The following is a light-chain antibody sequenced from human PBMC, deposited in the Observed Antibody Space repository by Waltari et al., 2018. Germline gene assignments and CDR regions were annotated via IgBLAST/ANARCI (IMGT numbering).Light chain of an antibody. CDR2: DAS. V-gene: IGKV3-11*01. Sequence: EIVLTQSPATLALSPGDRATLSCRASQRVGSYLAWYQQRPGQAPRLLISDASNRATGIPARFSGSGSETDFTLTISSLEPEDFAVYYCQQRNTWWTFGQGTKVEIK. CDR1: QRVGSY. J-gene: IGKJ1*01. CDR3: QQRNTWWT.